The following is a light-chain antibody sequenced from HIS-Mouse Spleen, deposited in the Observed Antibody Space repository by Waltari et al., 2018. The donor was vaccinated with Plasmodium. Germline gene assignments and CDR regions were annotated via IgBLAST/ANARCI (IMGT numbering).Light chain of an antibody. CDR3: QQYNSYSYT. CDR1: QSISSW. J-gene: IGKJ2*01. V-gene: IGKV1-5*03. CDR2: RAS. Sequence: DIQMTQSPSTLSPSVGDRVTITCRASQSISSWLAWYQQKPGKAPKLLIYRASSLESGVPSRFSGSGSGTEFTLTISSLQPEDFATYYCQQYNSYSYTFGQGTKLEIK.